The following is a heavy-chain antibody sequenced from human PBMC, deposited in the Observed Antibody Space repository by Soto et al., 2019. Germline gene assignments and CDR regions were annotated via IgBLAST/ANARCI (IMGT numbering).Heavy chain of an antibody. CDR3: ARLHDYGDHPDRVYYYYYGMDV. Sequence: PGESLKISCKGSGYSFTSCWISWVRQMPGKGLEWMGRIDPSDSYTNYSPSFQGHVTISADKSISTAYLQWSSLRASDTAMYYCARLHDYGDHPDRVYYYYYGMDVWGQGTTVTVSS. D-gene: IGHD4-17*01. CDR2: IDPSDSYT. J-gene: IGHJ6*02. CDR1: GYSFTSCW. V-gene: IGHV5-10-1*01.